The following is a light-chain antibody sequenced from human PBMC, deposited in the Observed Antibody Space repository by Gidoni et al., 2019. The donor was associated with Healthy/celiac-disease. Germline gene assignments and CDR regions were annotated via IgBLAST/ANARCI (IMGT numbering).Light chain of an antibody. J-gene: IGKJ4*01. Sequence: EIVLTQSPGTLSLSPGERATLSCRAGQTISNTYLAWYQQRPGQAPRLLIFGASSRATGIPDRFSGSGSGTDFTLTISTLEPEDFALYYCQHYTTSMLTFGGGTRVEIK. V-gene: IGKV3-20*01. CDR3: QHYTTSMLT. CDR1: QTISNTY. CDR2: GAS.